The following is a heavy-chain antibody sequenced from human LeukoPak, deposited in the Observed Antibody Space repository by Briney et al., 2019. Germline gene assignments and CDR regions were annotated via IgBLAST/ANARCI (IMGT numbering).Heavy chain of an antibody. V-gene: IGHV4-59*08. CDR2: VYYSGAT. D-gene: IGHD1-26*01. CDR1: GGSISAYY. Sequence: SETLSLTCTVSGGSISAYYWSWIRQPPGKGLEWIGYVYYSGATNYNPSLKSRVTISLETSKNQFSLRLTSVTAADTAIYYCARPDSGTYVARAFDIWGQGTLVSVSS. CDR3: ARPDSGTYVARAFDI. J-gene: IGHJ3*02.